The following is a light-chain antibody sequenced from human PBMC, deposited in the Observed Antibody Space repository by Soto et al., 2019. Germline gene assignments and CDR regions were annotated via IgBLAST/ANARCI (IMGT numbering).Light chain of an antibody. CDR3: QQRSKWRT. J-gene: IGKJ1*01. CDR1: QSVSSY. Sequence: EIVLTQSPATLSLSPGERATLSCMASQSVSSYLAWYQQKPGQAPRLLIYDASKRATGIPARFSGSGFGTDYTLTISSLEPEDFAVYYCQQRSKWRTFGQGTKVDIK. CDR2: DAS. V-gene: IGKV3-11*01.